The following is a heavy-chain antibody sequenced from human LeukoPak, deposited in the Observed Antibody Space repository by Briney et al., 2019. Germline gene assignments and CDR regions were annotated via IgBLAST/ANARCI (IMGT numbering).Heavy chain of an antibody. CDR3: AREWEDIAVVPAANSEYFQH. J-gene: IGHJ1*01. CDR1: GFTFSSYA. V-gene: IGHV3-23*01. CDR2: ISGSGGST. Sequence: GGSLRLSCAASGFTFSSYAMSWVRQAPGKGLEWVSTISGSGGSTYYADSVKGRFTISRDNSKNTLYLQMNSLRAEDTAVYYCAREWEDIAVVPAANSEYFQHWGQGTLVTASS. D-gene: IGHD2-2*01.